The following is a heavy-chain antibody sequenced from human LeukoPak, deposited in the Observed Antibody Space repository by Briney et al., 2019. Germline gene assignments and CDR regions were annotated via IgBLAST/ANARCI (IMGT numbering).Heavy chain of an antibody. J-gene: IGHJ4*02. D-gene: IGHD5-24*01. Sequence: GASVKVSCKASGYTFTSYGISWVRQAPGQGLEWMGWISAYNGNTNYAQKLQGRVTMTTDTSTSTAYMELRSLRSDGTAVYYCARSPFPWLPLYCDYWGQGTLVTVSS. CDR2: ISAYNGNT. V-gene: IGHV1-18*01. CDR3: ARSPFPWLPLYCDY. CDR1: GYTFTSYG.